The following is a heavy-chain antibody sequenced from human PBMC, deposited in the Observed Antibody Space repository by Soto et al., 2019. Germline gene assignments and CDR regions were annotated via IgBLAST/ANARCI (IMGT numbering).Heavy chain of an antibody. CDR1: GFTFSSYA. Sequence: QVQLVESGGGVVQPGRSLRLSCAASGFTFSSYAMHWVRQAPGKGLEWVAVISYDGSNKYYADSVKGRFAISRDNSKNTLYLQMNSLRAEDTAVYYCARGGDLSSGWCLDYWGQGTLVTVSS. J-gene: IGHJ4*02. CDR2: ISYDGSNK. V-gene: IGHV3-30*09. CDR3: ARGGDLSSGWCLDY. D-gene: IGHD6-19*01.